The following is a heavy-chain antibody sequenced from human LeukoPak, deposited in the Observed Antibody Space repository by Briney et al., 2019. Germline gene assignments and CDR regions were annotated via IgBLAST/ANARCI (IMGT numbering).Heavy chain of an antibody. CDR1: GFTFSSYS. J-gene: IGHJ5*02. V-gene: IGHV3-48*01. CDR3: ARERGSPSPDDWFDP. D-gene: IGHD3-10*01. CDR2: ISSSSSTI. Sequence: GGSLRLSCAASGFTFSSYSMNWVRPAPGKGLEWVSYISSSSSTIYYADSVKGRFTISRDNTKNSLYLQMNSLRAEDTAVYYCARERGSPSPDDWFDPWGQGTLVTVSS.